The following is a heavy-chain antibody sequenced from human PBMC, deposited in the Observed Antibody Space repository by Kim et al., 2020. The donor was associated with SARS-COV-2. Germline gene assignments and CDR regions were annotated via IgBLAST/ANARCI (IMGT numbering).Heavy chain of an antibody. CDR1: GGTFSSYA. CDR2: IIPIFGTA. CDR3: ARDPFFSSSSYYYYGMDV. J-gene: IGHJ6*02. Sequence: SVKVSCKASGGTFSSYAISWVRQAPGQGLEWMGGIIPIFGTANYAQKFQGRVTITADESTSTAYMELSSLRSEDTAVYYCARDPFFSSSSYYYYGMDVWGQGTTVTVSS. D-gene: IGHD6-6*01. V-gene: IGHV1-69*13.